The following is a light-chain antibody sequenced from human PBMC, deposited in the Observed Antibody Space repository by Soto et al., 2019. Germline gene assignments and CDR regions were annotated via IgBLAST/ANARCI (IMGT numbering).Light chain of an antibody. CDR3: QQTSAAPFT. CDR2: GAS. V-gene: IGKV1-39*01. J-gene: IGKJ3*01. Sequence: DIQMAQSPSSLSASVGDTITITCRASRNINTYLNWYQQKPGKAPKLLIFGASSLQSGVPSRFSGSGSRTDFTLTINSLQSEDCATYCCQQTSAAPFTFGPGTKVDIK. CDR1: RNINTY.